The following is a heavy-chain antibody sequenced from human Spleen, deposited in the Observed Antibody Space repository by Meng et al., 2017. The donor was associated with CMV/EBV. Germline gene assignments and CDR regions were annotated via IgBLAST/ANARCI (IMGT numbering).Heavy chain of an antibody. V-gene: IGHV3-7*01. J-gene: IGHJ1*01. CDR2: IKQDGSEK. CDR1: GFTFSGFG. D-gene: IGHD6-19*01. Sequence: GGSLRLSCAASGFTFSGFGFNWVRQAPGKGLEWVANIKQDGSEKYYVDSVKGRFTISRDNAKNSLYLQMNSLRAEDTAVYYCARAAQGSGWHIATISYFQHWGQGTLVTVSS. CDR3: ARAAQGSGWHIATISYFQH.